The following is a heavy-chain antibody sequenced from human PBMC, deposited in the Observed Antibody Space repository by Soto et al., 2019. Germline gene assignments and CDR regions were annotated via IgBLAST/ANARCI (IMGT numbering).Heavy chain of an antibody. CDR1: GFSLSTGGVG. D-gene: IGHD4-17*01. CDR2: IYWDDVK. V-gene: IGHV2-5*02. CDR3: GLNGSDDYVLDY. Sequence: QITLKESGPTLVKPTQTLTLTCTLSGFSLSTGGVGVGWIRQSPGKALEWLAVIYWDDVKHYSPALEGRLNITRVSQETAVVRITTNMVPVDRTTYCFGLNGSDDYVLDYRGPGMLVTVPS. J-gene: IGHJ4*02.